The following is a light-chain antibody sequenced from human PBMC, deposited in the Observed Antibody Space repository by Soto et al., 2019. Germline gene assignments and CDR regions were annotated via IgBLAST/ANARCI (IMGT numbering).Light chain of an antibody. J-gene: IGKJ4*01. Sequence: EIVLIQSPATLSLSPGERATLSCRASQSVGSYLAWYQHKPGQAPRLLISDASNRATGIPARFSGSGSETDFTITISSLEPEDSAVYYCQQRSNWPSLTFGGGTKVEIK. V-gene: IGKV3-11*01. CDR1: QSVGSY. CDR3: QQRSNWPSLT. CDR2: DAS.